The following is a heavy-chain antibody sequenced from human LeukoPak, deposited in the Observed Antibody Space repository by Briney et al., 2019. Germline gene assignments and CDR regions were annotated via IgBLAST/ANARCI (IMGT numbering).Heavy chain of an antibody. CDR1: GFIFSNFA. V-gene: IGHV3-23*01. Sequence: GGSLSLSCEASGFIFSNFAMRWVRQAAGKGLEWVSAISGRGGSTYYAGSVQGRLTISRQQSKNKLYLKMNSLRAEETAVYYCAKDAIGRYRTYYFGHWGQGTLVPVSS. D-gene: IGHD1-1*01. CDR3: AKDAIGRYRTYYFGH. J-gene: IGHJ4*02. CDR2: ISGRGGST.